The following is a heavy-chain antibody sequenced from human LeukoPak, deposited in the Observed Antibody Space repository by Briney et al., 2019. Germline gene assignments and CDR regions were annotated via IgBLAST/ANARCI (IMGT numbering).Heavy chain of an antibody. J-gene: IGHJ1*01. D-gene: IGHD6-19*01. V-gene: IGHV1-8*01. CDR2: MNPNSGNT. Sequence: EASVKVSCKASGYTFSSYDINWVRQATGQGLEWMGWMNPNSGNTGYAQKFQGRLNMTRNTSIGTAYMELSSLRSDDTAVYYCARRVGSGWPVQHWGQGTLVTVSS. CDR1: GYTFSSYD. CDR3: ARRVGSGWPVQH.